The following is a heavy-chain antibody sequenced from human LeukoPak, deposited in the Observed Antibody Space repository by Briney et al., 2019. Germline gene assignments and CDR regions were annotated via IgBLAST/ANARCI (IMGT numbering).Heavy chain of an antibody. CDR2: ISAYNGNT. J-gene: IGHJ5*02. CDR3: ARTSQWTAVTTYAWFDP. Sequence: ASVKVSCKASGYTFTSYGISWVRQAPGQGLEWMGWISAYNGNTNYAQKLQGRVTMTTDTSTSTAYMELRGLRSDDTAVYYCARTSQWTAVTTYAWFDPWGQGTLVTVSS. CDR1: GYTFTSYG. D-gene: IGHD4-11*01. V-gene: IGHV1-18*01.